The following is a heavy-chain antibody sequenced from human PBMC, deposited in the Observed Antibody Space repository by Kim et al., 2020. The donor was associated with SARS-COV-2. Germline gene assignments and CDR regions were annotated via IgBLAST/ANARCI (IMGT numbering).Heavy chain of an antibody. V-gene: IGHV4-34*01. J-gene: IGHJ3*02. CDR2: INHSGST. Sequence: SETLSLTCAVYGGSFSGYYWSWIRQPPGKGLEWIGEINHSGSTNYNPSLKSRVTISVDTSKNQFSLKLSSVTAADTAVYYCARGPTYYYDSSGYTLGAFDIWGQGTMVTVSS. CDR3: ARGPTYYYDSSGYTLGAFDI. CDR1: GGSFSGYY. D-gene: IGHD3-22*01.